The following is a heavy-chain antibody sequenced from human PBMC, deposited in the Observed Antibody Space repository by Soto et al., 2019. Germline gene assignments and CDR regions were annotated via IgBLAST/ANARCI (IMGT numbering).Heavy chain of an antibody. Sequence: LSLTCTVSGDSMSSGAYYWNWIRQHPGKGLEWIGYIYYSGNTYYNPSLKSRIVISVDTSKNQFSLNLGSVTAADTAIYYCASSYSGYLDNWGRGALVTVSS. J-gene: IGHJ4*02. V-gene: IGHV4-31*03. CDR3: ASSYSGYLDN. CDR1: GDSMSSGAYY. D-gene: IGHD3-22*01. CDR2: IYYSGNT.